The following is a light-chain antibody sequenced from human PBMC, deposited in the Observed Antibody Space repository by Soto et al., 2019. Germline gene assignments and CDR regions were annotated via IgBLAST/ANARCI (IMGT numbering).Light chain of an antibody. Sequence: QSALTQPASVSGSPGQSITISCTGTSSDVGGYNYVSWYQQHPGKAPKLMIYEVSKRPSGVYNRFSGSKSGNTASLTISGLQAEDEADYYCSSYTSSSTPDVFGTGTKLTVL. V-gene: IGLV2-14*01. CDR1: SSDVGGYNY. CDR3: SSYTSSSTPDV. J-gene: IGLJ1*01. CDR2: EVS.